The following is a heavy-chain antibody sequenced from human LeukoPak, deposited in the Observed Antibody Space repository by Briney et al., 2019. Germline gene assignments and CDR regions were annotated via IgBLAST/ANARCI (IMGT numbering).Heavy chain of an antibody. J-gene: IGHJ6*03. CDR3: ARALRGRYCSSTSCYWESIGGYYYMDV. CDR1: GYTFTSYY. V-gene: IGHV1-46*01. D-gene: IGHD2-2*01. Sequence: GASVKVSCKASGYTFTSYYMHWVRQAPGQGLEWMGIINPSGGSTSYAQKFQGRVTMTRDMSTSTVYMELSSLRSEDTAVYYCARALRGRYCSSTSCYWESIGGYYYMDVWGKGTTVTVSS. CDR2: INPSGGST.